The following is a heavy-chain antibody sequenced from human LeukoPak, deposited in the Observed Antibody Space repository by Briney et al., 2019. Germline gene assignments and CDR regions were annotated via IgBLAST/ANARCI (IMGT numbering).Heavy chain of an antibody. CDR2: INHSGST. Sequence: SETLSLTCTVSGSYISSSSYSWGWIRQPPGKGLEWIGEINHSGSTNYNPSLKSRVTISVDTSKNQFSLKLSSVTAADTAVYYCARERSLSGSYFPLDYWGQGTLVTVSS. CDR3: ARERSLSGSYFPLDY. CDR1: GSYISSSSYS. D-gene: IGHD1-26*01. J-gene: IGHJ4*02. V-gene: IGHV4-39*07.